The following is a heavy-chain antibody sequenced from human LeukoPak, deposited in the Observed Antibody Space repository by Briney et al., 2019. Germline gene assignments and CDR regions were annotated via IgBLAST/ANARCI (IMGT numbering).Heavy chain of an antibody. J-gene: IGHJ6*03. D-gene: IGHD6-6*01. CDR3: ARAGRGIAARYYYYYMDV. Sequence: SETLSLTCTVSGASISSYYWSWFRQPPGKGLEWIGEINHSGSTNYNPSLKSRVTISIDTSKNQFSLKLSSVTAADTAVYYCARAGRGIAARYYYYYMDVWGKGTTVTVSS. CDR1: GASISSYY. CDR2: INHSGST. V-gene: IGHV4-34*01.